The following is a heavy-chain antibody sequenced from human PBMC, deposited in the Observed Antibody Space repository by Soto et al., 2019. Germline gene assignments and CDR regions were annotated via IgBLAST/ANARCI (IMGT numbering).Heavy chain of an antibody. V-gene: IGHV4-34*01. CDR2: INHSGST. Sequence: ASETLSLTCAVYGGSFSGYYWSWIRQPPGKGLEWIGEINHSGSTNYNPSLKSRVTISVDTSKNQFSLKLSSVTAADTAVYYCARWVYDFWSGLYGMDVWGQGTTVIVSS. J-gene: IGHJ6*02. CDR1: GGSFSGYY. CDR3: ARWVYDFWSGLYGMDV. D-gene: IGHD3-3*01.